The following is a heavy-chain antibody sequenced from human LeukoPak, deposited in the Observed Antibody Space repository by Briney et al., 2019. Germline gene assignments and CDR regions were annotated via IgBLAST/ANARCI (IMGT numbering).Heavy chain of an antibody. V-gene: IGHV3-66*01. CDR1: GFIVSSNY. CDR2: IYGSSRT. Sequence: GGSLRLSCAGSGFIVSSNYMSWVRQAAGKGLEWVSVIYGSSRTYYADSVKGRFTISRDNSKNTVYLQVDSLRAEDTAVYYCARDRADGYNYGDYFDNWGQGTLVTVSS. D-gene: IGHD5-18*01. CDR3: ARDRADGYNYGDYFDN. J-gene: IGHJ4*02.